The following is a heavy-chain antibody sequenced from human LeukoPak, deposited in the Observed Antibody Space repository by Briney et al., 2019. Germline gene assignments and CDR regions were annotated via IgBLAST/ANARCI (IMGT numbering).Heavy chain of an antibody. D-gene: IGHD3-22*01. J-gene: IGHJ4*02. V-gene: IGHV4-34*01. Sequence: SETLSLTCAVYGGSFSGYFWSWVRQPPGTGLEWIGEINHSGITKYHPPLKTRVTISVDTSRSQYSLSLGSVTAADTAVYYCALLAPPEPPYYYDSSGFDMDYWGQGTVVTVSS. CDR1: GGSFSGYF. CDR2: INHSGIT. CDR3: ALLAPPEPPYYYDSSGFDMDY.